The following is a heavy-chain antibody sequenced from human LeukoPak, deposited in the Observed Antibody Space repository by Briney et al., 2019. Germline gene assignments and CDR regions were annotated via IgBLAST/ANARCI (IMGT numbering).Heavy chain of an antibody. J-gene: IGHJ3*02. V-gene: IGHV1-24*01. CDR2: FDPEDGET. CDR3: ATDHIYYDSDAFGI. D-gene: IGHD3-22*01. Sequence: ASVKVSCKVSGYTLTELSMHWVRQAPGKGLEWMGGFDPEDGETIYAQKFQGRVTMTEDTSTDTAHMELSSLRSEDTAVYYCATDHIYYDSDAFGIWGQGTMVTVSS. CDR1: GYTLTELS.